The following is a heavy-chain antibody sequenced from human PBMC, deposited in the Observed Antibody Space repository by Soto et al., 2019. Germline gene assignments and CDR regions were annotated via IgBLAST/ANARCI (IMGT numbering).Heavy chain of an antibody. V-gene: IGHV1-46*01. CDR1: GYTFTSYY. J-gene: IGHJ6*03. D-gene: IGHD2-8*01. Sequence: ASVKVSCKASGYTFTSYYMHWVRQAPGQGLEWMGIINPSGGSTSYAQKFQGRVTMTRDTSTSTVYMELSSLRSEDTAVYYCARDLPPYCTNRVFLPYYYMDVWGIGTTVIV. CDR3: ARDLPPYCTNRVFLPYYYMDV. CDR2: INPSGGST.